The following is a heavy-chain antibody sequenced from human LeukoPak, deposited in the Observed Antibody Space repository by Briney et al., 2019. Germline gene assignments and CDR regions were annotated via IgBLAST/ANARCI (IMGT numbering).Heavy chain of an antibody. CDR1: GFTFSSYA. CDR2: ISGSGGST. D-gene: IGHD3-10*01. V-gene: IGHV3-23*01. CDR3: AKDSKLLWFGELSNYYYYYGMDV. Sequence: GGSLRLSCAASGFTFSSYAMSWVRQAPGKGLEWVSAISGSGGSTYYADSVKGRFTISRDNSKNTLYLQMNSLRAEDTAVYYRAKDSKLLWFGELSNYYYYYGMDVWGQGTTVTVSS. J-gene: IGHJ6*02.